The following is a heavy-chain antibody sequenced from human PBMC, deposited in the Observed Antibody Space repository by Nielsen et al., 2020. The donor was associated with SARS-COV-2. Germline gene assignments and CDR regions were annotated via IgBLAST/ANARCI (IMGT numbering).Heavy chain of an antibody. CDR3: AREESRDGYNPFDY. CDR1: GFTFSSYA. Sequence: GESLKISCAASGFTFSSYAMNWVRQAPGKGLEWVSSISSSSSYIYYADSVKGRFTISRDNAKNSLYLQMNSLRAEDTAVYYCAREESRDGYNPFDYWGQGTLVTVSS. D-gene: IGHD5-24*01. CDR2: ISSSSSYI. J-gene: IGHJ4*02. V-gene: IGHV3-21*01.